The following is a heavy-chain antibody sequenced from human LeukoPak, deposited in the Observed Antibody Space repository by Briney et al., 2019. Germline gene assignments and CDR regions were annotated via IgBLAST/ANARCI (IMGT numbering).Heavy chain of an antibody. V-gene: IGHV3-30*02. J-gene: IGHJ3*02. Sequence: PGGSLRLSCAASGFTFSSYGMHWVRQAPGKGLEWVAYIQYDGSNEQYADSVKGRFTISRDNAKNTLYLQMNSLRAEDTAVYYCARVPSSFFMVRGVIAGGNCDAFDIWGQGTMVTVSS. CDR1: GFTFSSYG. CDR3: ARVPSSFFMVRGVIAGGNCDAFDI. CDR2: IQYDGSNE. D-gene: IGHD3-10*01.